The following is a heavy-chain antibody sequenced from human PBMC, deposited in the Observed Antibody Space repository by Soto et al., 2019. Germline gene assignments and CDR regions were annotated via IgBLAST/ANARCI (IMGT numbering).Heavy chain of an antibody. V-gene: IGHV3-48*03. J-gene: IGHJ6*02. Sequence: EVQLVEAGGGLVQPGGSLSLSCVVSGFTFSSHEMNWVRQAPGKGPEWVSKISESGGTTAYADSVKGRFTISRENARDSLYLHMDSLRAEDTAVYYCARDRALIFAVPPYGMDVWGQGTTVTVSS. CDR3: ARDRALIFAVPPYGMDV. D-gene: IGHD3-3*01. CDR2: ISESGGTT. CDR1: GFTFSSHE.